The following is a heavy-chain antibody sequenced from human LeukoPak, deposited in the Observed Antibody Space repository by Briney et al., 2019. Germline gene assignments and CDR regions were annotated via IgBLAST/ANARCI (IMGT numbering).Heavy chain of an antibody. CDR3: ARDSDVRSDDYGDYRHYYYYYGMDV. CDR1: GYTFTSYA. D-gene: IGHD4-17*01. J-gene: IGHJ6*02. CDR2: INAGNGNT. Sequence: ASVKVSCKASGYTFTSYAMHWVRQAPGQRLEWMGWINAGNGNTKYSQKFQGRVTITRDTSASTAYMELSSLRSEDTAVYYCARDSDVRSDDYGDYRHYYYYYGMDVWGQGTTVTVSS. V-gene: IGHV1-3*01.